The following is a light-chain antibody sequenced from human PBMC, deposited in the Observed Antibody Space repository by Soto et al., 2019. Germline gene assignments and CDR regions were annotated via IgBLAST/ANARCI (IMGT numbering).Light chain of an antibody. Sequence: EVVLTQSPGTLSLSPGERATLSCRASQSVSSYLAWYQQKPGQAPRLLIYDASNRATGIPARFSGSGSGTNFTLTTSSLVPEDFAVYYCQQRSNWPPTFGQGTKV. V-gene: IGKV3-11*01. CDR1: QSVSSY. CDR3: QQRSNWPPT. J-gene: IGKJ1*01. CDR2: DAS.